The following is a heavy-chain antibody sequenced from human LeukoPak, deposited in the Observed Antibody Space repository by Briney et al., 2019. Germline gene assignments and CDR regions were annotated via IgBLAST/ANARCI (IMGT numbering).Heavy chain of an antibody. CDR1: GYTFTSYY. Sequence: GASVKVSCKASGYTFTSYYMHWVRQAPGQGLEWMGIINPSGGSTSYAQKFQGRVTMTRDTSTSTVYMELSSLRSEDTAVYYCAREGYSSGWYVGNYFDYWGQGTLVTVSS. CDR3: AREGYSSGWYVGNYFDY. V-gene: IGHV1-46*01. D-gene: IGHD6-19*01. CDR2: INPSGGST. J-gene: IGHJ4*02.